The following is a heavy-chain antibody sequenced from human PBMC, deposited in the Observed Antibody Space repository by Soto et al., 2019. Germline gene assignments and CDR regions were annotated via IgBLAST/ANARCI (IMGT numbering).Heavy chain of an antibody. J-gene: IGHJ4*02. CDR3: ARDSRAVAGFDS. CDR2: SRNKANGYTT. V-gene: IGHV3-72*01. CDR1: GFTFSDHY. Sequence: LRLSCAASGFTFSDHYMDWVRQAPGKGLEWVGRSRNKANGYTTEYAASVKGRFTVSRDESKNSLYLQMNSLRTEDTAVYYCARDSRAVAGFDSWGQGTLVTVSS. D-gene: IGHD6-19*01.